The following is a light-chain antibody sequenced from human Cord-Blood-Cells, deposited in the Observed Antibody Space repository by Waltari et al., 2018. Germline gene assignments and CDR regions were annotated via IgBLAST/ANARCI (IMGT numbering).Light chain of an antibody. CDR2: QDS. CDR3: QAWDSSTAHVV. CDR1: KLGDKY. Sequence: SYELTQPPSVSVSQGQTASITCSGAKLGDKYACWYQQKPGQSPVLVIYQDSKRPSGIPERFSGSNSGNTATLTISGTQAMDEADYYCQAWDSSTAHVVFGGGTKLTVL. V-gene: IGLV3-1*01. J-gene: IGLJ2*01.